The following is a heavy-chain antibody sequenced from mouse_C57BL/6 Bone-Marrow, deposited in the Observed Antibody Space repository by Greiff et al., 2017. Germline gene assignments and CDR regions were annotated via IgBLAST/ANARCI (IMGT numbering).Heavy chain of an antibody. J-gene: IGHJ1*03. Sequence: QVQLQQSGAELVKPGASVKMSCKASGYTSTSYWITWVKQRPGQGLEWIGDIYPGSGSTNYNEKFKSKATLTVDTSSSTAYMQLSSLTSEDSAVYYCARPYYSNYWYFDVWGTGTTVTVSS. D-gene: IGHD2-5*01. V-gene: IGHV1-55*01. CDR2: IYPGSGST. CDR1: GYTSTSYW. CDR3: ARPYYSNYWYFDV.